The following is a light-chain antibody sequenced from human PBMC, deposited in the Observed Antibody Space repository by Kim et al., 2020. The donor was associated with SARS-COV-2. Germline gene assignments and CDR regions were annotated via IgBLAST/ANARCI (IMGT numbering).Light chain of an antibody. CDR1: NLGNKY. CDR2: QDT. CDR3: QAWDSPTVV. V-gene: IGLV3-1*01. Sequence: ASPGQTASITCSGDNLGNKYSYWYQQRPGQSPVLVISQDTKRPSGIPERFSGSNSGDTATLTISGTQAIDEADYYCQAWDSPTVVFGGGTQLTVL. J-gene: IGLJ2*01.